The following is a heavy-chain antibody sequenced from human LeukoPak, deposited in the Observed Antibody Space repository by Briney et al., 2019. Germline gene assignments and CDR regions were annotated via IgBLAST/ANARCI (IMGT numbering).Heavy chain of an antibody. D-gene: IGHD1-1*01. J-gene: IGHJ6*02. CDR3: ARPYNWNDDLPPLHYYYYGMDV. CDR2: INTNTGNP. V-gene: IGHV7-4-1*02. Sequence: VASVKVSCKASGYTFTSYAMNWVRQAPGQGLEWMGWINTNTGNPTYAQGFTGRFVFSLDTSVSTAYLQISSLKAEDTAVYYCARPYNWNDDLPPLHYYYYGMDVWGQGTTVTVSS. CDR1: GYTFTSYA.